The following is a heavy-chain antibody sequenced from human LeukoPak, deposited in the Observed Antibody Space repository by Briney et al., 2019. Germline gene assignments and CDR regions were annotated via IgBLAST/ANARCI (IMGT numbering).Heavy chain of an antibody. CDR3: AKYPIRRSRDYYYGMDV. D-gene: IGHD2-2*02. J-gene: IGHJ6*02. V-gene: IGHV3-7*01. CDR1: GFTFSSYW. Sequence: GGSLRLSCAASGFTFSSYWMSWVRQAPGKGLEWAANIKQDGSEKYYVDSVKGRFTISRDNAKNSLYLQMNSLRAEDTAVYYCAKYPIRRSRDYYYGMDVWGQGTTVTVSS. CDR2: IKQDGSEK.